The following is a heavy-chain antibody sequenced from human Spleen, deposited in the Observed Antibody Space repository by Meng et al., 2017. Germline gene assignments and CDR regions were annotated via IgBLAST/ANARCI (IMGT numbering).Heavy chain of an antibody. CDR3: ARQEITGCSPY. CDR2: INTNTGNP. D-gene: IGHD2-15*01. Sequence: QVQLVQSGSELKKPGASVKVSCKASGYTFTNYAINWVRQAPGRGLEWMGWINTNTGNPTYAQGFTGRFVFSLDTSASTTYLHISSLKADDTAVYYCARQEITGCSPYWGQGTLVTVSS. J-gene: IGHJ4*02. V-gene: IGHV7-4-1*02. CDR1: GYTFTNYA.